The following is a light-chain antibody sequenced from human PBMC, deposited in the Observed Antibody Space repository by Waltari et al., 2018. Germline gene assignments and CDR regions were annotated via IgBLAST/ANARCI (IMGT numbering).Light chain of an antibody. Sequence: EFVLTQSPANLSLSPGERVTLSCRASQSVSGYLAWYQHKPGQAPRLLIYDASNRTTGVPARFSGRDSGADFTLTISSLEPEDFGVYYCQLRARWPPTFTFGQGTKLEI. CDR1: QSVSGY. V-gene: IGKV3-11*01. J-gene: IGKJ2*01. CDR2: DAS. CDR3: QLRARWPPTFT.